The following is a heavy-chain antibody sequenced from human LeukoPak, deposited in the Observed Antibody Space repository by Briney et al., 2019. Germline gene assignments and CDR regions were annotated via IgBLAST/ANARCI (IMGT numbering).Heavy chain of an antibody. CDR3: ARGWPDNWDYLLGFDY. V-gene: IGHV4-34*01. CDR2: INHRGST. D-gene: IGHD1-7*01. CDR1: GGSLSGYF. Sequence: PSETLSLTCAVYGGSLSGYFWSWIRQPPGKGLEWISEINHRGSTNYNPSLKSRDTISRDTSKNHFSLKLNSVTAADTAVYYCARGWPDNWDYLLGFDYWGQGTLVTVSS. J-gene: IGHJ4*02.